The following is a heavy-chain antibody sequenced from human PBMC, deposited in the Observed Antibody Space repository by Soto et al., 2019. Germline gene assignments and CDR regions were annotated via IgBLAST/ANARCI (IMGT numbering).Heavy chain of an antibody. CDR1: GYTFTSYA. V-gene: IGHV1-3*01. CDR3: ARVLGYCSSTSCYRYYYYGMDV. D-gene: IGHD2-2*02. CDR2: INAGNGNT. Sequence: ASVKVSCKASGYTFTSYAMHWVRQAPGQRLEWMGWINAGNGNTKYSQKFQGRVTITRDTSASTAYMELSSLRSEDTAVYYCARVLGYCSSTSCYRYYYYGMDVWGQGTTVTVSS. J-gene: IGHJ6*02.